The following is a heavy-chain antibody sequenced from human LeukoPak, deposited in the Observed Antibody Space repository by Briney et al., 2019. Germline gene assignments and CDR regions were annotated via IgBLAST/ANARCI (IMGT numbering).Heavy chain of an antibody. CDR3: ARREAVTGTPRAWFDP. CDR2: ISAYNGNT. J-gene: IGHJ5*02. Sequence: GASVKVSCKASGYTFTSYGISWVRQAPGQGLEWMGWISAYNGNTNYAQKLQGRVTMTTDTSTSTAYMELRSLRSDDTAVYYCARREAVTGTPRAWFDPWGQGTLVTVSS. D-gene: IGHD6-19*01. V-gene: IGHV1-18*01. CDR1: GYTFTSYG.